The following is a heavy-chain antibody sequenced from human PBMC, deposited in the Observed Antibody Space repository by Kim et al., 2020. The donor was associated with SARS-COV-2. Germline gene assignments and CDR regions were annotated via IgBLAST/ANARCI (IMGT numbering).Heavy chain of an antibody. D-gene: IGHD3-16*01. Sequence: ADSVKGRFTISRDNAKNSLYLQMNSLRDEDTGVYYCARVDGFFPMGAFGYWGQGTLVTVSS. V-gene: IGHV3-48*02. J-gene: IGHJ4*02. CDR3: ARVDGFFPMGAFGY.